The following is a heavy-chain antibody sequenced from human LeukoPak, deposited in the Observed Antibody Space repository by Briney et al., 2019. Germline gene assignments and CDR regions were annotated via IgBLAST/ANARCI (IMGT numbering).Heavy chain of an antibody. Sequence: SETLSLTCTVSGGSISSGGYYWSWIRQHPGKGLEWIGYIYHSGATNYNPSLKSRVTISVDTSKNQFSLKLSSVTAADTAVYYCARDGSRQGNDYDDYSFDYWGQGTLVTVSS. D-gene: IGHD4-17*01. CDR3: ARDGSRQGNDYDDYSFDY. V-gene: IGHV4-61*08. J-gene: IGHJ4*02. CDR1: GGSISSGGYY. CDR2: IYHSGAT.